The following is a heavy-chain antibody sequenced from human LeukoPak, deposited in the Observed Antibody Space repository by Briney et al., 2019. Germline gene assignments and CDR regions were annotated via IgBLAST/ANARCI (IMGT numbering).Heavy chain of an antibody. CDR2: INHSGST. CDR3: ARDNSGWSVDY. D-gene: IGHD6-19*01. CDR1: GGSFSGYY. J-gene: IGHJ4*02. V-gene: IGHV4-34*01. Sequence: SETLSLTCAVYGGSFSGYYWSWIRQPPGKGLEWIGEINHSGSTNYNPSLKSRVTISVDTSKNQFSLKLSSVTAADTAVYYCARDNSGWSVDYWGQGTLVTVTS.